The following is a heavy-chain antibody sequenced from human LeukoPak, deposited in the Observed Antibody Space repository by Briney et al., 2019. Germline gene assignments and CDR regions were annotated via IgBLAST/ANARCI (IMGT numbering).Heavy chain of an antibody. CDR2: ISSNGGST. V-gene: IGHV3-64*01. Sequence: GGSLRLSCAASGFTFSSYAMHWVRQAPGKGLEYVSAISSNGGSTYYANSVKGRFTISRDNSKNTLYLQMGSLRAEDMAVYYCARVEYSSGWYVYWGQGTLVTVSS. CDR1: GFTFSSYA. CDR3: ARVEYSSGWYVY. J-gene: IGHJ4*02. D-gene: IGHD6-19*01.